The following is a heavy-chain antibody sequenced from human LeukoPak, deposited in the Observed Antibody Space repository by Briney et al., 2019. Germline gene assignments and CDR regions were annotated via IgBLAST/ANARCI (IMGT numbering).Heavy chain of an antibody. Sequence: GGSLRLSCAASGFTFSSYSMNWVRQAPGKGLEWVANIKQDGSEKYYVDSVKGRFTISRDNAKNSVYLQMTSLRAEDTAIYYCARETERRRDWFDPWGQGTLVTVSS. J-gene: IGHJ5*02. CDR1: GFTFSSYS. D-gene: IGHD6-25*01. V-gene: IGHV3-7*03. CDR3: ARETERRRDWFDP. CDR2: IKQDGSEK.